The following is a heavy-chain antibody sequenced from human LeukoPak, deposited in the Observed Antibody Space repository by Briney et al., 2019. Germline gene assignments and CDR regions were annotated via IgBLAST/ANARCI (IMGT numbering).Heavy chain of an antibody. CDR1: GFTFSSYW. J-gene: IGHJ4*02. CDR3: ARVRATRGRGIVD. Sequence: PGGSLRLSCAASGFTFSSYWMSWVRQAPGKGLEWVANIKQDGSEKYYVDSVKGRFTISRDNAKNSLYLQMNSLRAEDTAVYYCARVRATRGRGIVDWGQGTLVTASS. CDR2: IKQDGSEK. V-gene: IGHV3-7*01. D-gene: IGHD3-16*01.